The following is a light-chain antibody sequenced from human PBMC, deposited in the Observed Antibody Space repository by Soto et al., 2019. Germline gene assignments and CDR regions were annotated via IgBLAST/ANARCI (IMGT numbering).Light chain of an antibody. CDR3: QQYNSDPWT. V-gene: IGKV1-5*01. J-gene: IGKJ1*01. CDR2: DAS. Sequence: DIQMTQSPSTLSASVGDRVTITCRASQSISSWLAWDQQKPGKAPKLLIYDASSLESGVPSRFSGSGSGTEFTLTISSLQPDDFATYYCQQYNSDPWTFGQGTKVEIK. CDR1: QSISSW.